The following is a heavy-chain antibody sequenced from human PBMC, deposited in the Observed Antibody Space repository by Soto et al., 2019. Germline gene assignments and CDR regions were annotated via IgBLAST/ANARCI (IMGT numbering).Heavy chain of an antibody. Sequence: QITLKESGPTLVKPTQTLTLTCTFSGFSLTTDRVGVGWIRQPPGEALEWLAVIYWDDSKTYRPSLESRLTITNDTSKNQVALTMTNTDSVDTPTYYCAHAYGGRSLYWGQGTLVTVSS. D-gene: IGHD1-26*01. CDR2: IYWDDSK. J-gene: IGHJ4*02. CDR3: AHAYGGRSLY. V-gene: IGHV2-5*02. CDR1: GFSLTTDRVG.